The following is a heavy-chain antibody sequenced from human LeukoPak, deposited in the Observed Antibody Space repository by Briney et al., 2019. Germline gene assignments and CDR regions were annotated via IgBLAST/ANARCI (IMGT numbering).Heavy chain of an antibody. J-gene: IGHJ4*02. V-gene: IGHV3-7*01. CDR2: IKQDGTEK. Sequence: PGGSLRLSCAASGFTFSRYALHWVRQAPGKGLEWVASIKQDGTEKYYVDSVKGRFTISRDNAKNSLYLQMNSLRAEDTGVYYCARDLDCWGQGTLVTVSS. CDR1: GFTFSRYA. CDR3: ARDLDC.